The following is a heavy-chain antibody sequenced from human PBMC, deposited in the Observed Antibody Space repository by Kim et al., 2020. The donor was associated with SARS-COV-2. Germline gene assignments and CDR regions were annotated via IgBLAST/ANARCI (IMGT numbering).Heavy chain of an antibody. J-gene: IGHJ5*02. CDR2: IYYSGST. V-gene: IGHV4-39*01. CDR3: ARARGERLLWFGEPHNWFDP. CDR1: GGSISSSSYY. D-gene: IGHD3-10*01. Sequence: SETLSLTCTVSGGSISSSSYYWGWIRQPPGKGLEWIGSIYYSGSTYYNPSLKSRVTISVDTSKNQFSLKLSSVTAADTAVYYCARARGERLLWFGEPHNWFDPWGQGTLVTVSS.